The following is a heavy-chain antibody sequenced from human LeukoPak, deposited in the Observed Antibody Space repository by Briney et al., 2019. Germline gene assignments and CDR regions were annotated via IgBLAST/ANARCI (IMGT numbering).Heavy chain of an antibody. CDR2: INYNGAIT. CDR1: GFTVSSSY. J-gene: IGHJ4*02. V-gene: IGHV3-20*04. D-gene: IGHD3-3*02. Sequence: GGSLRLSCAASGFTVSSSYMSWVRQAPGKGLEWLCAINYNGAITDYADSVKGRFTISRDNAKNSLYLRMDSPRAEDTALYYCARDRLGPSFSVSHFDLWGQGTLVTVSS. CDR3: ARDRLGPSFSVSHFDL.